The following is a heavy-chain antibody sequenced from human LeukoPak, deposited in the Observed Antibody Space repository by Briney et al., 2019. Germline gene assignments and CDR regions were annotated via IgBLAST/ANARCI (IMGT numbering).Heavy chain of an antibody. CDR2: ISGDGTTT. J-gene: IGHJ4*02. CDR1: GFAFSSYW. V-gene: IGHV3-74*01. Sequence: GGSLRLSCAASGFAFSSYWMLWVRQAPGKGLVWVSRISGDGTTTTYADSVKGRFTISRDNAKNILYLQMNSLRAEDTAIYYCVRSQFDYWGQGILVTVSS. CDR3: VRSQFDY.